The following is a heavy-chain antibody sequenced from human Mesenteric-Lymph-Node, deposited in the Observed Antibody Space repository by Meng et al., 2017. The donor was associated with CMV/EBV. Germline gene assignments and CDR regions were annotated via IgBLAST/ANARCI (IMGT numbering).Heavy chain of an antibody. D-gene: IGHD2-2*01. CDR2: IIPIFGTA. V-gene: IGHV1-69*05. J-gene: IGHJ5*02. CDR3: ARRYCSSTSCVGGFDP. CDR1: GGTFSSYA. Sequence: SGGTFSSYAISWVRQAPGQGLEWMGGIIPIFGTANYAQKFQGRVTITTDESTSTAYMELSSLRSEDTAVYYCARRYCSSTSCVGGFDPWGQGTLVTVSS.